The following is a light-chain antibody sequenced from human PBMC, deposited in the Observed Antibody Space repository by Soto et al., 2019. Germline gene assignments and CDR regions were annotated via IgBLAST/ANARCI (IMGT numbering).Light chain of an antibody. V-gene: IGKV1-39*01. J-gene: IGKJ5*01. Sequence: DIQMTQSPSSLSASVGDRVTITCRASQSISSYLNWYQQKPGKAPKLLIYAASSLQSGVPSRFSGSGSGTDFTLTISSLQPEDFATGDCQQRYSTPLTCCQETRLEIK. CDR3: QQRYSTPLT. CDR2: AAS. CDR1: QSISSY.